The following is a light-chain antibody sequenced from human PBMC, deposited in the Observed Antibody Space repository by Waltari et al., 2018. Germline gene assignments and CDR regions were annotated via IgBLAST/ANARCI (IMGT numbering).Light chain of an antibody. CDR3: NSYTGSSSWV. CDR1: RRDVGFYTY. Sequence: QFALTQPTSVSGSPGQSITISCTGTRRDVGFYTYVSWYQQYPGKVPQLLIYDVSDRPSGVSSRFSGSKSGNTASLTISGLQADDEADYYCNSYTGSSSWVFGGGTKLTVL. CDR2: DVS. V-gene: IGLV2-14*01. J-gene: IGLJ3*02.